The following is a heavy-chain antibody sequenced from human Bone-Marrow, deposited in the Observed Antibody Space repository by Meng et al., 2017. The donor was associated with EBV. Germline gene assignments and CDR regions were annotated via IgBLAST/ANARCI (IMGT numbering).Heavy chain of an antibody. CDR1: GFTFSSYA. CDR3: AKSGGSYPYHFDY. J-gene: IGHJ4*02. CDR2: ISGSAGGT. V-gene: IGHV3-23*04. Sequence: EVEVVGAGGGLVPPGGSLRLSCAASGFTFSSYAMSWVRQAPGKGLEWVSAISGSAGGTYYADSVKGRFTISRDNSKNTMYLQMNSLRVEDTAVYYCAKSGGSYPYHFDYWGQGTLVTVFS. D-gene: IGHD1-26*01.